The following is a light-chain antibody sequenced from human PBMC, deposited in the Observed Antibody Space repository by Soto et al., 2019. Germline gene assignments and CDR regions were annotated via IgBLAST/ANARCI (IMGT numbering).Light chain of an antibody. J-gene: IGLJ3*02. CDR1: SSDIGCNNY. V-gene: IGLV2-14*01. CDR2: EVS. CDR3: SSYTTTTRL. Sequence: QSALTQPASVSGSLGQSITISCTGTSSDIGCNNYVSWFQQRPGKAPTLIIYEVSNRPSGVSTHFSGSKSGNTASLTISGLLPEDEAAYYCSSYTTTTRLFGGGTKLAVL.